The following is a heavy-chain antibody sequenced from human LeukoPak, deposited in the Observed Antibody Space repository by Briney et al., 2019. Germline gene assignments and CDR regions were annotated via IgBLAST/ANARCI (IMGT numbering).Heavy chain of an antibody. CDR2: IYTSGST. D-gene: IGHD3-22*01. J-gene: IGHJ4*02. Sequence: PSETLSLTCTVSGGSISSYYWSWLRQPAGKGLEWLGRIYTSGSTNYNPPLKSRVTMSVDTSKNQFSLKLSSVTAADTAVYYCARGGYYYDSSGPYYFDYWGQGTLVTVSS. CDR3: ARGGYYYDSSGPYYFDY. CDR1: GGSISSYY. V-gene: IGHV4-4*07.